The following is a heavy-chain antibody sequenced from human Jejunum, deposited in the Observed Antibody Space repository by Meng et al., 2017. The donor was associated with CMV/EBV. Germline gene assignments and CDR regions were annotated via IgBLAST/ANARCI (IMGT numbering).Heavy chain of an antibody. CDR1: GFTFSTYG. CDR3: ATYNRYGYNAHFFDY. Sequence: SGFTFSTYGMHWLRQAAGKGLEWVAFIRYGTSGKYADSVKGRFTISRDNAKNSVYVQMNNLRVEDTAVYYCATYNRYGYNAHFFDYWGQGTLVTVSS. J-gene: IGHJ4*02. CDR2: IRYGTSGK. V-gene: IGHV3-33*03. D-gene: IGHD5-12*01.